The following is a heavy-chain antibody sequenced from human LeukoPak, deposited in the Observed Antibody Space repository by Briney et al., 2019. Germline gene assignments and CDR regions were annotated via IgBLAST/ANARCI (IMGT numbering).Heavy chain of an antibody. Sequence: SETLSLTCTVSGGSISSSSDYWGWIRQAPGKGLEWIGSIYYHENTYYNSSLKSRVTISVDTSKNQFSLKLNSVTAADTAVYYCARAGGDYVWGSYRPFDYWGQGTLVTVSS. D-gene: IGHD3-16*02. CDR2: IYYHENT. CDR3: ARAGGDYVWGSYRPFDY. V-gene: IGHV4-39*07. CDR1: GGSISSSSDY. J-gene: IGHJ4*02.